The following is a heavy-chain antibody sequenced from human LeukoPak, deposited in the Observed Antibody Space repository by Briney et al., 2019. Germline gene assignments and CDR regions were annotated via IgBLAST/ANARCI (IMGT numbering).Heavy chain of an antibody. V-gene: IGHV4-59*01. D-gene: IGHD3-10*01. CDR3: ARTAGTPDNWFDP. CDR2: IYYSGSA. Sequence: PSETLSLTCTVSGGSISSYYWSWIQQPPGKGLEWIGYIYYSGSANYNPSLKSRVTISVDTSKNQFSLKLSSVTAADTAVYYCARTAGTPDNWFDPWGQGTLVTVSS. CDR1: GGSISSYY. J-gene: IGHJ5*02.